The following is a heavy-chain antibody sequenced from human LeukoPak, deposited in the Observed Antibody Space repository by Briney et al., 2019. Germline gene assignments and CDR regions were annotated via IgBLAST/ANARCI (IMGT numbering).Heavy chain of an antibody. Sequence: PGGSLRLSCAASGFTFDDYGMSWVRQAPGKGLEWVSGTNWNGGSTGYADSVKGRFTISRDNAKNSLYLQMNSLRAEDTALYYCARKGPKYYYYYMDVWGKGTTVTVSS. CDR1: GFTFDDYG. CDR2: TNWNGGST. J-gene: IGHJ6*03. CDR3: ARKGPKYYYYYMDV. V-gene: IGHV3-20*04.